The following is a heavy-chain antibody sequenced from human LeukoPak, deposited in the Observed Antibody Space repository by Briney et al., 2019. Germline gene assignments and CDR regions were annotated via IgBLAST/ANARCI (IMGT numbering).Heavy chain of an antibody. Sequence: GGSLRLSCATSGFTFRTYVMSGVRQAPAKGLEWVSDISVTGGNTYYADSVKGRFTISRDNPKNTLYLQMNSLRAEDTAVYYCAKRLWFGELAPYFDSWGQGTLVTVSS. CDR3: AKRLWFGELAPYFDS. J-gene: IGHJ4*02. CDR2: ISVTGGNT. CDR1: GFTFRTYV. V-gene: IGHV3-23*01. D-gene: IGHD3-10*01.